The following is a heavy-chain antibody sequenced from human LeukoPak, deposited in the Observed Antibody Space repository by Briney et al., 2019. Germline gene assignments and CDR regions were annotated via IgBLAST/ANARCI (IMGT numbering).Heavy chain of an antibody. D-gene: IGHD3-22*01. CDR2: IWHDGSNK. V-gene: IGHV3-33*08. CDR1: GFTFISHW. J-gene: IGHJ4*02. CDR3: ARDDDSSGNNFDY. Sequence: GSLRLSCAASGFTFISHWMHWVRQAPGKGLEWVAVIWHDGSNKYYADSVKGRFTISRDNSKDTLYLQMNSLRAEDTAVYYCARDDDSSGNNFDYWGQGTLVTVSS.